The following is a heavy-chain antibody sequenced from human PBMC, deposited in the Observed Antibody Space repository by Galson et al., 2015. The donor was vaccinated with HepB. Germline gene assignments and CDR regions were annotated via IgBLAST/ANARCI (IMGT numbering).Heavy chain of an antibody. D-gene: IGHD3-22*01. V-gene: IGHV5-10-1*01. CDR1: GYSFTSYW. CDR3: ARRYYYDSSGYGTDYYGMDV. J-gene: IGHJ6*02. CDR2: IDPSDSYT. Sequence: QSGAEVKKPGESLRISCKGSGYSFTSYWISWVRQMPGKGLEWMGRIDPSDSYTNYSPSFQGHVTISADKSISTAYLQWSNLKASDTAMYYCARRYYYDSSGYGTDYYGMDVWGQGTTVTVSS.